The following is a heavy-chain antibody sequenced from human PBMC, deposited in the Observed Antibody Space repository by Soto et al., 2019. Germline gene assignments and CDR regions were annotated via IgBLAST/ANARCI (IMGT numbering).Heavy chain of an antibody. J-gene: IGHJ5*02. CDR1: GYSFTSYW. D-gene: IGHD1-26*01. Sequence: PGESLKISCKGSGYSFTSYWIGWVRQMPGKGLEWMGIIYPGDSDTRYSPYFQGQVTISADKSISTAYLQWSSLKASDTAMYYCARGGPLGARREDWFDPWGQGTLVTVSS. V-gene: IGHV5-51*01. CDR3: ARGGPLGARREDWFDP. CDR2: IYPGDSDT.